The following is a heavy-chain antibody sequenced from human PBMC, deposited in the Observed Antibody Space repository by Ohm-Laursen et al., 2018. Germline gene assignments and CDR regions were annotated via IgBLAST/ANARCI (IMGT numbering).Heavy chain of an antibody. D-gene: IGHD6-25*01. CDR1: GFTVNNNY. CDR2: IHSGGNT. J-gene: IGHJ4*02. Sequence: SLRLSCAASGFTVNNNYMSWVRQAPGKGLEWVSVIHSGGNTYYVDSVKGRFTISRGNSKNTLYLQMNSLRDEDTAVYYCATAGPYSGDDYWGQGSLVTVSS. CDR3: ATAGPYSGDDY. V-gene: IGHV3-53*01.